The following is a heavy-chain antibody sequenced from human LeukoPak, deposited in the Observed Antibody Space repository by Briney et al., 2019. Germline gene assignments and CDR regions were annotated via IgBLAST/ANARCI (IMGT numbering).Heavy chain of an antibody. V-gene: IGHV1-46*01. CDR3: AKGLMVRGVFDY. CDR2: INPSGGST. D-gene: IGHD3-10*01. J-gene: IGHJ4*02. Sequence: ASVKVSCKASGYTFTSYYMHWVRQAPGQGLEWMGIINPSGGSTSYAQKFQGRVTMTRDTSTSTVYMELNSLRAEDTAVYYCAKGLMVRGVFDYWGQGTLVTVSS. CDR1: GYTFTSYY.